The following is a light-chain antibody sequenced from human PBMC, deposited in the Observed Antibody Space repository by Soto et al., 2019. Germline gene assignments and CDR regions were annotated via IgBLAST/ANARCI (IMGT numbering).Light chain of an antibody. J-gene: IGKJ1*01. CDR1: QDISNY. CDR3: QQSYSTPWT. V-gene: IGKV1-39*01. CDR2: AAS. Sequence: DIQMTQSPSSLSASVGDRVTNTCQASQDISNYLNWYQQKPGKAPKLLIYAASSLQSGVPSRFSGSGSGTDFTLTISSLQPEDFATYYCQQSYSTPWTFGQGTKVDIK.